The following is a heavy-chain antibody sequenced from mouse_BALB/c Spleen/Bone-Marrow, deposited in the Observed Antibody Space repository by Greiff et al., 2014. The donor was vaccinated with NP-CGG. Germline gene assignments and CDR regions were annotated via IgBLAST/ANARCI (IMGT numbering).Heavy chain of an antibody. CDR1: GFTFTDYY. J-gene: IGHJ1*01. D-gene: IGHD2-4*01. V-gene: IGHV7-3*02. CDR3: AREIINDYHWYFDV. CDR2: IRNKANGYTT. Sequence: DVKLVESGGGLVQPGGSLRLSCATSGFTFTDYYMSWARQPPGKALEWLGFIRNKANGYTTEYSASVKGRFTISRDNSQSILYLQMNTLRAEDSATYYCAREIINDYHWYFDVWGAGTTVTVSS.